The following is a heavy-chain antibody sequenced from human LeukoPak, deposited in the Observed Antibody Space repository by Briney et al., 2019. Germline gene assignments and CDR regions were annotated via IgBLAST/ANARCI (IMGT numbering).Heavy chain of an antibody. D-gene: IGHD4-17*01. J-gene: IGHJ5*02. V-gene: IGHV3-23*01. CDR2: ISGSGGST. CDR1: GFTFSSYA. CDR3: ANRPTVTESQYNWFDP. Sequence: GSLRLSCAASGFTFSSYAMSWVRQAPGKGLQWVSAISGSGGSTYYADSVKGRFIISRDNSKNTLYLQMNSLRAEDTAVYYCANRPTVTESQYNWFDPWGQGTLVTVSS.